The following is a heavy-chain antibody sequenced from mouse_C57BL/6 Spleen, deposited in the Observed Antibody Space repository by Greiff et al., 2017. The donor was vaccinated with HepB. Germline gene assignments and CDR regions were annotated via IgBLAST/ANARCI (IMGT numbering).Heavy chain of an antibody. V-gene: IGHV1-80*01. CDR2: IYPGDGDT. D-gene: IGHD1-1*01. CDR1: GYAFSSYW. J-gene: IGHJ4*01. CDR3: ARSYYYGSSYYAMDY. Sequence: VQLKESGAELVKPGASVKISCKASGYAFSSYWMNWVKQRPGKGLEWIGQIYPGDGDTNYNGKFKGKATLTADKSSSTAYMQLSSLTSEDSAVYFCARSYYYGSSYYAMDYWGQGTSVTVSS.